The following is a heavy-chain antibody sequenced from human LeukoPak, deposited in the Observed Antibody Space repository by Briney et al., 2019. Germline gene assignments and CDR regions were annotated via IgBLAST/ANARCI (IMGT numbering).Heavy chain of an antibody. CDR3: ARGAFGPVLGNWFDP. CDR1: GGTFSSYA. CDR2: IIPIFGTA. D-gene: IGHD3-10*01. Sequence: SVKVSCKASGGTFSSYAISWVRQAPGQGLEWMGGIIPIFGTANYAQKFQGRVTITADKSTSTAYMELSSLRSEDTAVYYCARGAFGPVLGNWFDPWGQGTLVTVSS. J-gene: IGHJ5*02. V-gene: IGHV1-69*06.